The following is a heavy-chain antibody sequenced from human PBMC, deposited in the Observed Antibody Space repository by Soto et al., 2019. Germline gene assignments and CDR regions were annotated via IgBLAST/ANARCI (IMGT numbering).Heavy chain of an antibody. CDR1: GGTFSSYA. J-gene: IGHJ4*02. D-gene: IGHD3-22*01. Sequence: SVKVSCKASGGTFSSYAISWVRQAPGQGLEWMGGIIPIFGTANYAQKFQGRVTITADKSTSTAYMELSSLRSEDTAVYYRARAPYYYDSSGYYYVNWGQGTLVTVSS. CDR2: IIPIFGTA. CDR3: ARAPYYYDSSGYYYVN. V-gene: IGHV1-69*06.